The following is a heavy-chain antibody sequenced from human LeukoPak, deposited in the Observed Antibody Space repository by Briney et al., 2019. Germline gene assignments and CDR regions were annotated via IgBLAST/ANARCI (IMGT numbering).Heavy chain of an antibody. Sequence: SETLSLTCAVYGGSFSGYYWSWIRQPPGKGLGWIGEVNHSGSTNYNPSLKSRVTISVDTSKNQFSLKLSSVTAADTAVYYCARGYSSSPWGQGTLVTVSS. V-gene: IGHV4-34*01. CDR3: ARGYSSSP. CDR1: GGSFSGYY. J-gene: IGHJ5*02. D-gene: IGHD6-13*01. CDR2: VNHSGST.